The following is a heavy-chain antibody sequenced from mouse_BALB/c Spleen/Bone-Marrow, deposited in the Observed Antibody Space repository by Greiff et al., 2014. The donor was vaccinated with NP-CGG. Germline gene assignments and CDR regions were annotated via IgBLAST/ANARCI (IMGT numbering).Heavy chain of an antibody. D-gene: IGHD1-2*01. CDR3: ARSPHYYDLDY. J-gene: IGHJ2*01. Sequence: QVQLQQSGAELAKPGASVKMSCKASGYTFSSYWMHWVKQRPGQGLEWIGYINPSTGCTEYNQKFKDKATLTADKSSSTAYMQLSSLTSEDSAVYYCARSPHYYDLDYWGQGTTLTVSS. CDR1: GYTFSSYW. V-gene: IGHV1-7*01. CDR2: INPSTGCT.